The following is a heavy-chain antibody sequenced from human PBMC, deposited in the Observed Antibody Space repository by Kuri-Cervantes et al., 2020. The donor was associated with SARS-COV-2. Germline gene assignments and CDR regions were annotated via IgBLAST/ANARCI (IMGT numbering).Heavy chain of an antibody. CDR3: ARTLGEDIVVVPAATFDY. CDR2: ISGSGGST. Sequence: GGSLRLSCAAFGFTFSSYAMSWVRQTPGKGLEWVSTISGSGGSTYYADSVKGRFTISRDNSKNTLYLQMNSLRAEDTAVYYCARTLGEDIVVVPAATFDYWGQGTLVTVSS. V-gene: IGHV3-23*01. D-gene: IGHD2-2*01. CDR1: GFTFSSYA. J-gene: IGHJ4*02.